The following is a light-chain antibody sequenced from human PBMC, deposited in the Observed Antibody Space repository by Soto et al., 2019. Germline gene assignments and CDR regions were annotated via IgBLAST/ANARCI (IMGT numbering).Light chain of an antibody. V-gene: IGKV1-5*03. CDR2: KAS. J-gene: IGKJ1*01. Sequence: DIQMTQSPSTLSASVGDRVTITCRASQSISTWLAWYQQKPGKAPKLLIYKASNLESGVPARFSGGGSGTEFTLTISSLQPDDFSTFYCQQYNNYPWTFGQGTKVDIK. CDR1: QSISTW. CDR3: QQYNNYPWT.